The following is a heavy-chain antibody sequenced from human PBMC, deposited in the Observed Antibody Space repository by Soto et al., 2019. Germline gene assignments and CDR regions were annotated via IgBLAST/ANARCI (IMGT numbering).Heavy chain of an antibody. CDR2: INAGNGNT. Sequence: ASVKVSCKASGYTFTSYAMHWVRQAPGQRLEWMGWINAGNGNTKYSQKFQGRVTITRDTSASTAYMELSSLRSEDTAVYYCARGGVAAHNWFDPWGQETLVTVSS. J-gene: IGHJ5*02. V-gene: IGHV1-3*01. D-gene: IGHD6-19*01. CDR1: GYTFTSYA. CDR3: ARGGVAAHNWFDP.